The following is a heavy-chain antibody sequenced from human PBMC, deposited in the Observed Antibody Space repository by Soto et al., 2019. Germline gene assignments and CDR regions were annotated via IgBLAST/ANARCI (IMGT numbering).Heavy chain of an antibody. J-gene: IGHJ3*02. CDR1: GFTFSNAW. Sequence: GGSLRLSCAASGFTFSNAWMNWVRQAPGKGLEWVGRIKSKTDGGTTDYAAPVKGRFTISRDDSKNTLYLQMNSLKTEDTAVYYCTTAYGPYNWNLDDAFDIWGQGTMVTVSS. D-gene: IGHD1-20*01. V-gene: IGHV3-15*07. CDR3: TTAYGPYNWNLDDAFDI. CDR2: IKSKTDGGTT.